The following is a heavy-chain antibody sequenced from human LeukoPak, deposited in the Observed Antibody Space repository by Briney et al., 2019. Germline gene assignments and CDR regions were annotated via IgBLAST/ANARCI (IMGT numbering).Heavy chain of an antibody. D-gene: IGHD3-3*01. J-gene: IGHJ5*02. CDR3: ARDLYYDFWSGYPNWFDP. CDR1: GYTFTGYY. CDR2: INPNSGGT. V-gene: IGHV1-2*06. Sequence: ASVKVSCKASGYTFTGYYMHWVRQAPGQGLEWMGRINPNSGGTNYAQKFQGRVTMTRDTSISTAYMELSRLRSDGTAVYYCARDLYYDFWSGYPNWFDPWGQGTLVTVSS.